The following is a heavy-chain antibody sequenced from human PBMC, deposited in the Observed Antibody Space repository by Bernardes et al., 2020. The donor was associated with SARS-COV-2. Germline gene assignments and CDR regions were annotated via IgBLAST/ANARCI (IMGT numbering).Heavy chain of an antibody. CDR3: ASTRFLSRPIDY. V-gene: IGHV1-2*02. Sequence: AAWKDSCKASGYTFTGYYMHWVRKAPEQGLEWMGWITPNSGGTTYAKKFQGRVTMTRDTSISTAYMELSRLRSDDTAVYYCASTRFLSRPIDYWGQGTLVTVSS. D-gene: IGHD2-2*01. CDR2: ITPNSGGT. CDR1: GYTFTGYY. J-gene: IGHJ4*02.